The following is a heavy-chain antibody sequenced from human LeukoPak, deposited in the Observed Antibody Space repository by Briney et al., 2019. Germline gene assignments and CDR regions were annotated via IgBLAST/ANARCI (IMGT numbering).Heavy chain of an antibody. D-gene: IGHD3-22*01. CDR3: AKSYYDSSGSLRRSFDY. V-gene: IGHV3-23*01. J-gene: IGHJ4*02. CDR2: ITSSGDDT. CDR1: GLTLSSYA. Sequence: GGSLRLFCAASGLTLSSYAMSWVRQAPGKGLGWVSAITSSGDDTYYADSVKGRFTISRDNSRNTLYLQMNSLRAEDTAVYFCAKSYYDSSGSLRRSFDYWGQGTLVTASS.